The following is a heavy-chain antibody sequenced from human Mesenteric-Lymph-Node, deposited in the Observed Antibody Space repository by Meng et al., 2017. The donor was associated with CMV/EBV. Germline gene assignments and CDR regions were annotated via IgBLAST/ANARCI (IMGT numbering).Heavy chain of an antibody. Sequence: GESLKISCVGAGFTFRNFVMSWVRQAPGKGLEWVSGIYGDVASSYYADSVKGRFTISRDNSKNTLYLQMNSLRAEDTAIYYCAKEGPVSGPFDHWGQGTLVTVSS. CDR3: AKEGPVSGPFDH. J-gene: IGHJ4*02. V-gene: IGHV3-23*03. D-gene: IGHD2-8*02. CDR1: GFTFRNFV. CDR2: IYGDVASS.